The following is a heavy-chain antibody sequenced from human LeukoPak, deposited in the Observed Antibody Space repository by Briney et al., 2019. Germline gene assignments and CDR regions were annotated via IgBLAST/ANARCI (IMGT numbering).Heavy chain of an antibody. CDR3: ARHSGNFDY. V-gene: IGHV4-59*01. Sequence: PSETLSLTCTVSGTSISSYYWSWLRQPPGKGLEWIGYMYYSGSTNYNPSLKSRVTISIDTSKNQFSLKLSSVTAADTAVYYCARHSGNFDYWGQGTLVTVSS. CDR1: GTSISSYY. D-gene: IGHD5-12*01. J-gene: IGHJ4*02. CDR2: MYYSGST.